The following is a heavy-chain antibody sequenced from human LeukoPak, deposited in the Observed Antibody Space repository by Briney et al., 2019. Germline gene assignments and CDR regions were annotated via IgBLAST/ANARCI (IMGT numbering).Heavy chain of an antibody. J-gene: IGHJ4*02. CDR2: IYTSGST. Sequence: SETLSLTCTVSGGSISSYYWSWIRQPAGKGLEWIGRIYTSGSTNYNPSLKSRVTMSVDTSKNQFSLKLSSVTAADTAVYYCARAYDSSGYLGEYFDYWGQGTLVTVSS. CDR3: ARAYDSSGYLGEYFDY. V-gene: IGHV4-4*07. D-gene: IGHD3-22*01. CDR1: GGSISSYY.